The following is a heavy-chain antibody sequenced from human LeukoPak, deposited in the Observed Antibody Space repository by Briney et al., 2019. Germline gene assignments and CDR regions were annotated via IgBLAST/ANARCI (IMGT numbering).Heavy chain of an antibody. V-gene: IGHV1-69*04. D-gene: IGHD5-18*01. Sequence: GASVKVSCKASGGTFSSYAISWVRQAPGQGLEWMGRIIPILGIANYAQKFQGRVTITADKSTSTAYMELSSLRSDDTAVYYCARDADTAMATCDYWGQGTLVTVSS. J-gene: IGHJ4*02. CDR2: IIPILGIA. CDR3: ARDADTAMATCDY. CDR1: GGTFSSYA.